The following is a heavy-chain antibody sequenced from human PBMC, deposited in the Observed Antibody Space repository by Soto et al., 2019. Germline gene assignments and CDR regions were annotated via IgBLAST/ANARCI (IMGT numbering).Heavy chain of an antibody. CDR3: AHRPQLWSTYNWFDP. CDR2: IYWDDDK. V-gene: IGHV2-5*02. Sequence: QITLKESGPTLVKPTQTLTLTCTFSGFSLSTSGVGVGWFRQPPGKALEWLALIYWDDDKRYSPSLKSRLTITKDTSKNQVVLTMTNMDPVDTATYYCAHRPQLWSTYNWFDPWGQGTLVTVSS. D-gene: IGHD5-18*01. CDR1: GFSLSTSGVG. J-gene: IGHJ5*02.